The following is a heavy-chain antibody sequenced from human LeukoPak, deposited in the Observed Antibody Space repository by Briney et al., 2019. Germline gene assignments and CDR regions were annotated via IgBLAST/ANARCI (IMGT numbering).Heavy chain of an antibody. CDR1: GYSISSGYY. CDR3: ARDSTWADY. V-gene: IGHV4-38-2*02. Sequence: SETLSLTCTVSGYSISSGYYWGWIRPPPGKGLEWIGSIYHSGSTYYNPSLKSRVTISVDTSKNQFSLKLSSVTAADTAVYYCARDSTWADYWGQGTLVTVSS. J-gene: IGHJ4*02. D-gene: IGHD5/OR15-5a*01. CDR2: IYHSGST.